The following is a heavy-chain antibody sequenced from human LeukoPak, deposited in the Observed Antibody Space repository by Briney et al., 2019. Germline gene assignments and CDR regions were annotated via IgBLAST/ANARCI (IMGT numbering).Heavy chain of an antibody. Sequence: PSQTLSLTCTVSGGSNSSGDYYWSWIRQPPGKGLEWIGYIYYSGSTYYNPSLKSRVTISVDTSKNQFSLKLSSVTAADTAVYYCASSYDFWSGYPLLDYWGQGTLVTVSS. J-gene: IGHJ4*02. V-gene: IGHV4-30-4*01. CDR1: GGSNSSGDYY. CDR2: IYYSGST. D-gene: IGHD3-3*01. CDR3: ASSYDFWSGYPLLDY.